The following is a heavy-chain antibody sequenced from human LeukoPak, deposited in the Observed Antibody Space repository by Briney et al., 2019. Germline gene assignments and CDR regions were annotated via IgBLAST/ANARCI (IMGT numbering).Heavy chain of an antibody. CDR2: INPNSGGT. CDR1: GYTFTGYY. CDR3: VRLPMNWGFWYFDL. Sequence: ASVKVSCKASGYTFTGYYMHWVRQAPGQGLEWMGWINPNSGGTNYAQKFQGRVTMTRDTSISTAYMELSRLRSDDTAVYYCVRLPMNWGFWYFDLWGRGTLVTVSS. D-gene: IGHD7-27*01. V-gene: IGHV1-2*02. J-gene: IGHJ2*01.